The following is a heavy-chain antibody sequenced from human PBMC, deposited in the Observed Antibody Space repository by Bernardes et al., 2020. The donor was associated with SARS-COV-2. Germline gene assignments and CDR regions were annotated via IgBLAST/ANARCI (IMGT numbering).Heavy chain of an antibody. V-gene: IGHV3-30*04. CDR3: AREAYAVHTDSDSGGIDS. J-gene: IGHJ4*02. CDR1: GVMYSSHA. Sequence: GLFLRLSCSASGVMYSSHAVHWVRQATGKGLEWVAAISRDGTNTYYADSVKRILTISRENSKNTLYSQMNNLSPEDTAIYYCAREAYAVHTDSDSGGIDSWGQGTLATVSS. D-gene: IGHD4-4*01. CDR2: ISRDGTNT.